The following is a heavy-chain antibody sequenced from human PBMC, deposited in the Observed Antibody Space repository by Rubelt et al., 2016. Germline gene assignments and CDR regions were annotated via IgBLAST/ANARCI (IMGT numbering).Heavy chain of an antibody. Sequence: QVQLQESGPGLVKPSETLSLTCTASGFSISSGYLWGWIRQPPGKGLEWIGSISHIGTTYYKPSLKSRVAISRDTSKNPFPLKLTSVTAADTAVYHCVRESMMGLQPLDWFDTWGQGTLVTVSS. CDR1: GFSISSGYL. V-gene: IGHV4-38-2*02. J-gene: IGHJ5*02. CDR3: VRESMMGLQPLDWFDT. D-gene: IGHD3-16*01. CDR2: ISHIGTT.